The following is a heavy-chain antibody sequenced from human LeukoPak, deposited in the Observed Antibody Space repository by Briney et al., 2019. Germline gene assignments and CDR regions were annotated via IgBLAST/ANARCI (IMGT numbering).Heavy chain of an antibody. CDR3: ARLVTRPYGMDV. J-gene: IGHJ6*02. Sequence: SETLSLTCNISGGSLSSYYWSWIRQPPGKGLEWIGYIYYSGSTNYNPSLKSRVTISVDTSKNQFSLKLSSVTAADTAVYYCARLVTRPYGMDVWGQGTTVTVSS. V-gene: IGHV4-59*08. CDR2: IYYSGST. D-gene: IGHD2-21*02. CDR1: GGSLSSYY.